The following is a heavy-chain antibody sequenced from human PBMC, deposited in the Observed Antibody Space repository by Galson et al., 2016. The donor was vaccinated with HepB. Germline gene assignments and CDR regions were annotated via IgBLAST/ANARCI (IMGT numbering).Heavy chain of an antibody. CDR2: VYGGGTT. CDR3: VRNLYTPSGVS. J-gene: IGHJ5*02. D-gene: IGHD2-2*02. V-gene: IGHV3-66*01. CDR1: GFSLSDSY. Sequence: SLRLSCAVSGFSLSDSYMTWVRQTPGERLEWVSVVYGGGTTYYADSVKGRFSISRDTSKNTVYLQMNSLRVEDTAVYYCVRNLYTPSGVSWGQGTVVTVSS.